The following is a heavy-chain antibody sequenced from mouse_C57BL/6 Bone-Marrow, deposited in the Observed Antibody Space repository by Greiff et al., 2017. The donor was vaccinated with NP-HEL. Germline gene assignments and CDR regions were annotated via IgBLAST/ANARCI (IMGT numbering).Heavy chain of an antibody. V-gene: IGHV1-50*01. D-gene: IGHD2-13*01. J-gene: IGHJ2*01. Sequence: QVQLQQPGAELVKPGASVKLSCKASGYTFTSYWMQWVKQRPGQGLEWIGEIDPSDSTTNYNQKFKSKATLTVDPSSRTAYMQLSSLTSEEAAVYDSARNDDGDTDDMDYWGQGTTLTGSS. CDR3: ARNDDGDTDDMDY. CDR2: IDPSDSTT. CDR1: GYTFTSYW.